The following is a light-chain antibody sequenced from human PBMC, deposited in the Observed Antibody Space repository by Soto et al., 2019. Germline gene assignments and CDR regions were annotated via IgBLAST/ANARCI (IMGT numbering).Light chain of an antibody. J-gene: IGKJ1*01. CDR1: ESISSW. V-gene: IGKV1-5*03. CDR2: KAS. CDR3: QQYSAKWS. Sequence: EIQMTQSPSTLSASVGDRVTITCRASESISSWLAWFQQKPGRAPKLLIYKASILESGVSSRFSGSESGTEFTLTISSLQPEDFATYFCQQYSAKWSFGQGTKVEIK.